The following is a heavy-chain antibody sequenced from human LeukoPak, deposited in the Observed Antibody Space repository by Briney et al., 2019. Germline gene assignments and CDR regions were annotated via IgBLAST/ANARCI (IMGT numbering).Heavy chain of an antibody. CDR3: ARERSSGWFDAFDI. V-gene: IGHV3-30*02. Sequence: GSLRLPCAASGITFRSYGMHRVRQAPGKGLEWVAFIRYDGSNKYYADSVKGRFTISRDNSKNTLYLQMNSLRAEDTAVYYCARERSSGWFDAFDIWGQGTMVTVSS. D-gene: IGHD6-19*01. CDR1: GITFRSYG. J-gene: IGHJ3*02. CDR2: IRYDGSNK.